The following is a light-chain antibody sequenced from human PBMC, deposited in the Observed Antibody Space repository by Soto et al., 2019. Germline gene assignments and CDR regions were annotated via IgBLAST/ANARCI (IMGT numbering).Light chain of an antibody. CDR1: QSVSSSY. J-gene: IGKJ1*01. CDR2: GAS. CDR3: QQYGNLPRT. Sequence: EIVLTQSPGTMSLSPGERATLSCRARQSVSSSYLAWYQQKPGQAPRLLIYGASSRATGIPDRFSGSGSGTDFTLTLSRLEPEDFEVYYFQQYGNLPRTFGQGAKVEIK. V-gene: IGKV3-20*01.